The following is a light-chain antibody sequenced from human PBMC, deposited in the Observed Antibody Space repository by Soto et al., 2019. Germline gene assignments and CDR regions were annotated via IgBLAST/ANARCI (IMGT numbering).Light chain of an antibody. CDR1: QSVSNNY. Sequence: EIVLTQSPGTLSLSPGERATLSCRASQSVSNNYLAWYQQKPGQAPRLLIYGASNRATGIPDRFSGSGSGTDFTLTISSLQPEDFATYYCQQSYSTPRTFGQGTNVEIK. CDR2: GAS. J-gene: IGKJ1*01. V-gene: IGKV3-20*01. CDR3: QQSYSTPRT.